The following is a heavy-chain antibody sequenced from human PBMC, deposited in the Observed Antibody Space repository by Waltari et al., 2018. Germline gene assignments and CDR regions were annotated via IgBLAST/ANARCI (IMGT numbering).Heavy chain of an antibody. CDR3: AGHEWGLPGF. V-gene: IGHV4-38-2*01. J-gene: IGHJ4*02. CDR2: IHYTGDT. D-gene: IGHD1-26*01. CDR1: GYSVTSASW. Sequence: QVQLQESGPGLVKPSETLSPTCGVSGYSVTSASWWAWFRKPPGKGLDWSASIHYTGDTQYSPSLKSRVTISADKSKNEVSLRLTSVTAADTAVYYCAGHEWGLPGFWGQGTLVTVSS.